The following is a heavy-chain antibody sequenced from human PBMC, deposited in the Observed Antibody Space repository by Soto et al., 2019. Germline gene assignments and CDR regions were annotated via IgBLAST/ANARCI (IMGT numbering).Heavy chain of an antibody. CDR3: ARVVRRGGYCISPSCSTWFDR. D-gene: IGHD2-2*01. CDR2: IYYSGST. V-gene: IGHV4-31*03. CDR1: CGSSVGGGYY. J-gene: IGHJ5*02. Sequence: PSETLCVTSTVSCGSSVGGGYYWSVIHQHPGKGLEWIGYIYYSGSTYYNPSLKSRVTISVDTSKNQFSLKLSSVTAADTAVYYCARVVRRGGYCISPSCSTWFDRWGQRTLVTVSS.